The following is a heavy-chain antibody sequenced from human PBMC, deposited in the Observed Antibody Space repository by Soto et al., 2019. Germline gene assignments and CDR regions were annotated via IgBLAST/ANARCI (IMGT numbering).Heavy chain of an antibody. CDR3: ARADYYGSGSYDDY. D-gene: IGHD3-10*01. Sequence: SETLSLTCTVSGGSVSSGGYYWSWIRQHPGKGLEWIGYIYYSGSTYYNPSLKSRVTISVDTSKNQFSLKLSSVTAADTAVYYCARADYYGSGSYDDYWGQGTLVTVSS. J-gene: IGHJ4*02. CDR2: IYYSGST. CDR1: GGSVSSGGYY. V-gene: IGHV4-31*03.